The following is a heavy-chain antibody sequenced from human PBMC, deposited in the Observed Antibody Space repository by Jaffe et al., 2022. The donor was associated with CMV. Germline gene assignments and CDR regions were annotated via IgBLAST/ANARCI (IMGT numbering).Heavy chain of an antibody. Sequence: QITLKESGPTLVKPTQTLTLTCTFSGFSLSTSGVGVGWIRQPPGKALEWLALIYWNDDKRYSPSLKSRLTITKDTSKNQVVLTMTNMDPVDTATYYCAHFLRWFGELRMYYFDYWGQGTLVTVSS. CDR1: GFSLSTSGVG. CDR3: AHFLRWFGELRMYYFDY. V-gene: IGHV2-5*01. D-gene: IGHD3-10*01. CDR2: IYWNDDK. J-gene: IGHJ4*02.